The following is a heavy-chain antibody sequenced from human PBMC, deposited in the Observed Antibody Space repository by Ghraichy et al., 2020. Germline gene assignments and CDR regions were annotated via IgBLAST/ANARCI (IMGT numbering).Heavy chain of an antibody. D-gene: IGHD5-18*01. CDR3: ARGLGDTAMVMSDSSWSYGMDV. J-gene: IGHJ6*02. Sequence: SQTLSLTCTVSGGSISSYYWSWIRQPPGKGLEWIGYIYYSGSTNYNPSLKSRVTISVDTSKNQFYLKLSSVTAADTAVYYCARGLGDTAMVMSDSSWSYGMDVWGQGATVTVSS. V-gene: IGHV4-59*01. CDR1: GGSISSYY. CDR2: IYYSGST.